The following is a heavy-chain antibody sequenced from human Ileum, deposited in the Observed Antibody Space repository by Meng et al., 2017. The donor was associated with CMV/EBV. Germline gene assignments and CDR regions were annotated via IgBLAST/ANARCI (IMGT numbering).Heavy chain of an antibody. D-gene: IGHD2-15*01. CDR1: GYTFTSYG. J-gene: IGHJ4*02. Sequence: KAAGYTFTSYGSKWVTQAPATVLEWMGWISDYNGVKTYAEKVQGRVSMTTDTSTSTAYMELRSLTSDDTAVYYCARGEAPVVAATSWGQGTLVTVSS. CDR2: ISDYNGVK. V-gene: IGHV1-18*01. CDR3: ARGEAPVVAATS.